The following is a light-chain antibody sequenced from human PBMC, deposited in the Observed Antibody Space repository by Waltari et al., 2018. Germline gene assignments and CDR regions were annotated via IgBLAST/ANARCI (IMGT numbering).Light chain of an antibody. V-gene: IGLV3-1*01. CDR1: NLGNKY. CDR3: QAWDRSTHVV. Sequence: SYELTQPPSVSVSPGQTASITCPGDNLGNKYTSWYQQKPGQSPLVVITQHTRRPSGIPERFSGSTSGNTATLTISGTQAMDEADYYCQAWDRSTHVVFGGGTKLTV. J-gene: IGLJ2*01. CDR2: QHT.